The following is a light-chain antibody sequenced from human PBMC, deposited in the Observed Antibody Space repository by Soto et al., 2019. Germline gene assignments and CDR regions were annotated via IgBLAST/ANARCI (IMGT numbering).Light chain of an antibody. J-gene: IGKJ4*01. CDR1: QSVPTNY. V-gene: IGKV3-20*01. CDR2: GAS. CDR3: QQYGGSPLS. Sequence: EIVLTQSPGTLSLSPGDTATLSCRASQSVPTNYLAWYQQKPGQAPSLLIYGASRKTTGIPDRFGGSGSGTDFTLTIRLEPEGIAVYYCQQYGGSPLSFGGGTKVEI.